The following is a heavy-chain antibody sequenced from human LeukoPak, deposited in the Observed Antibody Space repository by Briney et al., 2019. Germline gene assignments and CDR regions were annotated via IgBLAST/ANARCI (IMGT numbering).Heavy chain of an antibody. J-gene: IGHJ4*02. V-gene: IGHV4-59*08. D-gene: IGHD1-26*01. Sequence: SETLSLTCTVSGGSISSYYWSWIRQPPGKGLEWIGYIYYSGSTNYNPSLKSRVTISVDTSKSQFSLKLSSVTAADTAVYYCARHSGAQFDYWGQGTLVTVSS. CDR3: ARHSGAQFDY. CDR1: GGSISSYY. CDR2: IYYSGST.